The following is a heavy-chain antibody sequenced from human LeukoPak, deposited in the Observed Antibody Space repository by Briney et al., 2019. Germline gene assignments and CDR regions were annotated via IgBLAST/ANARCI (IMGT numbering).Heavy chain of an antibody. J-gene: IGHJ4*02. V-gene: IGHV3-48*03. CDR3: AGDRNMDYDFWSGYYIDY. CDR2: ISNSGSTI. Sequence: TGGSLRLSCAASGFTLSSYEMNWVRQAPGKGLEWVAYISNSGSTIYYADSVKGRFTISRDNAKNSLYLQMNSLRAEDTAVYYCAGDRNMDYDFWSGYYIDYWGQGTLVTVSS. CDR1: GFTLSSYE. D-gene: IGHD3-3*01.